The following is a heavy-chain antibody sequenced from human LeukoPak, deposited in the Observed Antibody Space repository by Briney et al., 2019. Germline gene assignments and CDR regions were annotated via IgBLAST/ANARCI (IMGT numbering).Heavy chain of an antibody. CDR3: ARDDSWSSSDYYHMDV. J-gene: IGHJ6*03. CDR1: GGTFSSYA. CDR2: IIPIFGTA. D-gene: IGHD6-6*01. Sequence: SSVKVPCKASGGTFSSYAISWVRQAPGQGLEWMGGIIPIFGTANYAQKFQGRVTITTDESTSTAYMELSSLRSEDTAVYYCARDDSWSSSDYYHMDVWGKGTTVTVSS. V-gene: IGHV1-69*05.